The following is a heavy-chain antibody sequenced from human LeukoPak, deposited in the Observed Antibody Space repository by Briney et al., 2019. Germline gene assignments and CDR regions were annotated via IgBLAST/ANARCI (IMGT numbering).Heavy chain of an antibody. CDR1: GGFISSSSYY. V-gene: IGHV4-39*07. J-gene: IGHJ5*02. D-gene: IGHD3-10*01. CDR3: ARRRYYYGSGSPFIDP. Sequence: SETLSLTCSVSGGFISSSSYYWSWIRQPPGKGLEWIGEINHSGSTNYNPSLKSRVTISVDTSKNQFSLKLSSVTAADTAVYYCARRRYYYGSGSPFIDPWGQGTLVTVSS. CDR2: INHSGST.